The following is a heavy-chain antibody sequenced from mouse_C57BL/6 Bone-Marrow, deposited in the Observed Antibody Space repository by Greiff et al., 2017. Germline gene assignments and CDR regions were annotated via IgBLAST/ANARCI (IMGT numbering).Heavy chain of an antibody. V-gene: IGHV1-54*01. CDR1: GYAFTNYL. Sequence: QVQLQQSGAELVRPGTSVKVSCKASGYAFTNYLIEWVKQRPGQGLEWIGVINPGSGGTTYNEKVKGKATLTADKSSSTAYLQLSSLTSEDSAVYFCARSKNWDSWFAYWGQGTLVTGSA. CDR2: INPGSGGT. J-gene: IGHJ3*01. CDR3: ARSKNWDSWFAY. D-gene: IGHD4-1*01.